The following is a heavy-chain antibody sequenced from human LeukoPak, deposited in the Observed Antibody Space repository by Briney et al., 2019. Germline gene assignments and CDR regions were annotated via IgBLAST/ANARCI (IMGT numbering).Heavy chain of an antibody. CDR1: GGSISSGGYS. CDR3: ARGRGGSPMEYYGMDV. CDR2: IYHSGST. J-gene: IGHJ6*02. Sequence: PSETLSLTCTVSGGSISSGGYSWSWIRRPPGKGLEWIGYIYHSGSTYYNPSLKSRVTISVDRSKNQFSLKLSSVTAADTAVYYCARGRGGSPMEYYGMDVRGQGTTVTVSS. V-gene: IGHV4-30-2*01. D-gene: IGHD2-15*01.